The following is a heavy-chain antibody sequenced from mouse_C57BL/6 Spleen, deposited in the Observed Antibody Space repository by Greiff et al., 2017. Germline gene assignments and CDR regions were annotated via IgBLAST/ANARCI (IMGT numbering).Heavy chain of an antibody. CDR2: ISSGSSTI. D-gene: IGHD2-2*01. Sequence: EVKLMESGGGLVKPGGSLKLSCAASGFTFSDYGLHWVRQAPEKGLEWVAYISSGSSTIYYAATVKGRFTISRDNAKNTLFLQMTSLRSEDTAMYYCARHGYDDFDYWGQGTTLTVSS. J-gene: IGHJ2*01. V-gene: IGHV5-17*01. CDR3: ARHGYDDFDY. CDR1: GFTFSDYG.